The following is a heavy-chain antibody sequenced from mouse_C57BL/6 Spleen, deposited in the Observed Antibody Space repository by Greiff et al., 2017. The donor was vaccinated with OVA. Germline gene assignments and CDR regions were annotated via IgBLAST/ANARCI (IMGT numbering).Heavy chain of an antibody. J-gene: IGHJ2*01. CDR1: GYAFSSSW. D-gene: IGHD3-2*02. CDR3: ARDSSGYDY. CDR2: IYPGDGAT. V-gene: IGHV1-82*01. Sequence: QVQLQQSGPELVKPGASVKISCKASGYAFSSSWMNWVKQRPGKGLEWIGRIYPGDGATNYTGKFKGKATLTADKSSSTAYMQLSSLTSEDSAVYFCARDSSGYDYWGQGTTLTVSS.